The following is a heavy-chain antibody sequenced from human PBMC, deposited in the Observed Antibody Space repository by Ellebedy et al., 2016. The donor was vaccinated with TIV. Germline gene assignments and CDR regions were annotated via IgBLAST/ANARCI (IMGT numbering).Heavy chain of an antibody. V-gene: IGHV3-23*01. CDR1: GFTFSPYA. CDR2: IVGSGSQ. CDR3: AKDRTSGDGYWVFDN. D-gene: IGHD5-18*01. Sequence: GESLKISCAASGFTFSPYAMAWVRQAPGKGLEWVSGIVGSGSQKYADSVKGRFTISRDNSKRTVDLQLNGLRAEDTAIYFCAKDRTSGDGYWVFDNWGQGTVVSVSS. J-gene: IGHJ4*02.